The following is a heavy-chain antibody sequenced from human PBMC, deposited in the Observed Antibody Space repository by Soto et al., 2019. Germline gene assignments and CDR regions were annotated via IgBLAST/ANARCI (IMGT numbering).Heavy chain of an antibody. J-gene: IGHJ6*04. CDR2: IYDTGISGYTPST. CDR1: GGSITSSY. V-gene: IGHV4-59*01. CDR3: ARGEDAFFYYGLDV. Sequence: SETLSLTCTVSGGSITSSYWSWIRRPPGKGLEWIAYIYDTGISGYTPSTSYNPSLKSRVTMPVATCKSPFSLKLTCATAADPAVYYCARGEDAFFYYGLDVWGEGSTVAVSS.